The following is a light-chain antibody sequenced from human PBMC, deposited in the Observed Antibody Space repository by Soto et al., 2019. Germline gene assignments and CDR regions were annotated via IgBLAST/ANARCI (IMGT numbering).Light chain of an antibody. CDR3: QQYNNWPLA. J-gene: IGKJ1*01. Sequence: EIVMAQSPATPSVSPGERATLSCRASQSVSNHLAWHQQKPVQAPRLLIYGASTRATGVPARFSGSGSVTEFTLTISSLQSEDFAVYYCQQYNNWPLAFGQGTKVDIK. CDR1: QSVSNH. V-gene: IGKV3-15*01. CDR2: GAS.